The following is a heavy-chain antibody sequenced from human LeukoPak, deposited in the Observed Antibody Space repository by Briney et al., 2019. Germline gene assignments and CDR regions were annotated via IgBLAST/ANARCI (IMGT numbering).Heavy chain of an antibody. Sequence: GASVKVSCKASGYTFTGYYMHWVRQAPGQGLEWMGWINPNSGNTGYAQKFQGRVTITRNTSISTAYMELSSLRSEDTAVYYCATSNDLRWGQGTLVTVSS. CDR2: INPNSGNT. CDR1: GYTFTGYY. V-gene: IGHV1-8*03. J-gene: IGHJ4*02. CDR3: ATSNDLR. D-gene: IGHD3-16*01.